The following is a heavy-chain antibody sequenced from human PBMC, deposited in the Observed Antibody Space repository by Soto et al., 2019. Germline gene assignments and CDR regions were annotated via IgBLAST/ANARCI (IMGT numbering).Heavy chain of an antibody. CDR1: GFTFSRNT. J-gene: IGHJ6*02. Sequence: EVQLVESGGGLVKPGGSLRLSCVTSGFTFSRNTMNWVRQAPGKGLEWVASITSSGSYVYYADSVKGRFSASRDNAKNSLSLQMDSLRPDDTAIYFCGKDEGIEAMDVWGQGTTVTVSS. V-gene: IGHV3-21*01. CDR2: ITSSGSYV. D-gene: IGHD3-3*02. CDR3: GKDEGIEAMDV.